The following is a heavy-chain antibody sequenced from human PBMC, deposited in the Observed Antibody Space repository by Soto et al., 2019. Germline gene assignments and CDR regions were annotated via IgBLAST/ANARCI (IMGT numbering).Heavy chain of an antibody. CDR3: ARRANYYDSSGYYKSDWFDP. V-gene: IGHV2-5*02. CDR1: GFSLSTSGVG. J-gene: IGHJ5*02. D-gene: IGHD3-22*01. CDR2: IYWDDDK. Sequence: SGPTLVNPTQTLTLTCTFSGFSLSTSGVGVGWIRQPPGKALEWLALIYWDDDKRYSPSLKSRLTITKDTSKNQVVLTMTNMDPVDTATYYCARRANYYDSSGYYKSDWFDPWGQGTLVTVSS.